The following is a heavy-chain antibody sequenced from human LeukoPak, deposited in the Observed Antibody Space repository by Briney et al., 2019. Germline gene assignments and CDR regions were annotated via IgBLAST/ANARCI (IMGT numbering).Heavy chain of an antibody. CDR2: ISAYNGDT. Sequence: ASVKVSCKASGYTFNKHGITWVRQAPGQGLEWMGWISAYNGDTKYSQKFRGRVTLLTDTSASSAYMELRSLRSDDTAVYYCARDPSNTSGWSPYFDYWGQGALVTVSS. V-gene: IGHV1-18*04. CDR1: GYTFNKHG. J-gene: IGHJ4*02. D-gene: IGHD6-19*01. CDR3: ARDPSNTSGWSPYFDY.